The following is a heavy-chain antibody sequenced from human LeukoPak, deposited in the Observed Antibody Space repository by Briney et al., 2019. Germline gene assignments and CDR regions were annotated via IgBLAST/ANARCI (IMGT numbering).Heavy chain of an antibody. CDR3: ARIQLWFGELFPWAPDAFDI. D-gene: IGHD3-10*01. CDR1: GFTFSSYG. V-gene: IGHV3-30*03. J-gene: IGHJ3*02. CDR2: ISYDGSNK. Sequence: GRSLRLSCAASGFTFSSYGMHWVRQAPGKGLEWVAVISYDGSNKYYADSVKGRFTISRDNSKNTLCLQMNSLRAEDTAVYYCARIQLWFGELFPWAPDAFDIWGQGTMVTVSS.